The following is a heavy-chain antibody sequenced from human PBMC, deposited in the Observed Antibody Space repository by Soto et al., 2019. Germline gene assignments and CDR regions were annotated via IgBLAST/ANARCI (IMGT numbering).Heavy chain of an antibody. CDR1: GFTFSSYA. CDR3: AKEFRGSGWYPQFDY. J-gene: IGHJ4*02. D-gene: IGHD6-19*01. CDR2: ISGSGGST. V-gene: IGHV3-23*01. Sequence: EVQLLESGGGLVQPGGSLRLSCAASGFTFSSYAMSWVRQAPGTGLEWVSAISGSGGSTYYADSVKGRFTISRDNSKNSLYLKMNSLRAEDTAVYYCAKEFRGSGWYPQFDYWGQGTLVTVSS.